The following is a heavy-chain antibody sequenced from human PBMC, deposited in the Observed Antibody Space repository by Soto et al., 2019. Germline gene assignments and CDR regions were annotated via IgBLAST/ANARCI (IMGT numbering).Heavy chain of an antibody. J-gene: IGHJ4*02. CDR3: ERDDTDFWSGHLDY. D-gene: IGHD3-3*01. Sequence: GGSLRLSCAASGFRFSDYSMNWVRQAPGRGLEWVSYISSSSFTIHYADSVAGRSAISRDNAKNSLYLQMNRLRAEDTAVYYWERDDTDFWSGHLDYWGQGALVTVSS. CDR1: GFRFSDYS. V-gene: IGHV3-48*01. CDR2: ISSSSFTI.